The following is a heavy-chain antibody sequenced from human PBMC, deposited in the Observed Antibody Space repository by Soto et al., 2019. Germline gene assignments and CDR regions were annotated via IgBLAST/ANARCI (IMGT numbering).Heavy chain of an antibody. Sequence: KSGGDLVQPGGSLRLSCEASGFSLTSHAMSWVRQAPGMGLEWVSAISRSGDSTYYGASVKGRFIVSRDNSKNIVYLQMKKLRVEDTAVYYCARDTPRHDFWSGYSDSWGQGTLVAVSS. D-gene: IGHD3-3*01. J-gene: IGHJ4*02. CDR1: GFSLTSHA. V-gene: IGHV3-23*01. CDR2: ISRSGDST. CDR3: ARDTPRHDFWSGYSDS.